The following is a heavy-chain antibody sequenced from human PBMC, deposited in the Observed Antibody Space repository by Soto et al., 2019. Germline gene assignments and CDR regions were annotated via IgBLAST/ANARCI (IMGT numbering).Heavy chain of an antibody. J-gene: IGHJ5*02. V-gene: IGHV1-8*01. Sequence: ASVKVSCKASGYTFTSYDINWVRQATGQGFGYLGWMNPNSGNTGYVKKFQGRVTMTRDTSMSTAYMELSSLRSEDTAVYYCAGGIKYGDYSRWFDPWGPGTLVTVSS. CDR3: AGGIKYGDYSRWFDP. D-gene: IGHD4-17*01. CDR1: GYTFTSYD. CDR2: MNPNSGNT.